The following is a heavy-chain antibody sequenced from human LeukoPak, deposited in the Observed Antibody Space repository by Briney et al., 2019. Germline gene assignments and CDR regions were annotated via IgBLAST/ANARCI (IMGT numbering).Heavy chain of an antibody. Sequence: GGSLRLSCAASGFTFRSTYMSWVRQAPGKGLEWVSVIYADGSTYYADSVKGRFTISRDNSKNTMSFQMNSLRAEDTAVYYCARGYSSGWYYFDYWGQGTLVTVSS. CDR1: GFTFRSTY. J-gene: IGHJ4*02. CDR2: IYADGST. D-gene: IGHD6-19*01. V-gene: IGHV3-53*01. CDR3: ARGYSSGWYYFDY.